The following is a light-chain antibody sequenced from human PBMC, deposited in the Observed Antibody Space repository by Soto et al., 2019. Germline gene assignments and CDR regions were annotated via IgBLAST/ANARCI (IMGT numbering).Light chain of an antibody. V-gene: IGKV3-11*01. CDR2: DAS. Sequence: IVLTQSPATLSLSPGERATLSCRAGQSISTYLAWYQQKSGQAPRLLIYDASNRATGTTARFSGSGSGTDFTLTISSLEPEDSAVYYCQQRYVWLTFGGGTKVEIK. J-gene: IGKJ4*01. CDR1: QSISTY. CDR3: QQRYVWLT.